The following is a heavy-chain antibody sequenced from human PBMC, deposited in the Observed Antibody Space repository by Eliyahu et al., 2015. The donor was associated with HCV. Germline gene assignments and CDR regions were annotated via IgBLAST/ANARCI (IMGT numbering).Heavy chain of an antibody. Sequence: QVQLLQSGPGLVRPSQTLSLACTVSGAHVSSSLFSWTWXRXRPGKGLEWIGDISXXGYTHYSPSFKSRLTILQDTSNNQFSLTLISVTAADTAVYYCARLRGGLVTTTFKNHFFGMDVWGKGTAVTVSS. V-gene: IGHV4-31*03. D-gene: IGHD1-26*01. CDR1: GAHVSSSLFS. CDR2: ISXXGYT. CDR3: ARLRGGLVTTTFKNHFFGMDV. J-gene: IGHJ6*04.